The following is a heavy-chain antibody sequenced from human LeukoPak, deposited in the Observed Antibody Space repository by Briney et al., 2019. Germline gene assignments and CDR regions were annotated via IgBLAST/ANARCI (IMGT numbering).Heavy chain of an antibody. CDR2: INHSGST. J-gene: IGHJ4*02. D-gene: IGHD3-22*01. V-gene: IGHV4-34*01. CDR3: ARCPSSGYLDYFDY. Sequence: PSETLSLTCAVYGGSFSGYYWGWIRQPPGKGLEWIGEINHSGSTNYNPSLKSRVTISVDTSKNQFSLKLSSVTAADTAVYYCARCPSSGYLDYFDYWGQGTLVTVSS. CDR1: GGSFSGYY.